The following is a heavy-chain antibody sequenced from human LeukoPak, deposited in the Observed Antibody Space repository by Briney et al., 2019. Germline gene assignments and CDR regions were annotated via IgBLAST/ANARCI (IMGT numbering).Heavy chain of an antibody. J-gene: IGHJ2*01. CDR1: GITFSSYA. V-gene: IGHV3-23*01. CDR3: AKDSGSYPTGYFDL. CDR2: ISGSGGST. Sequence: GGSLRLSCAASGITFSSYAMSWVRQAPGKGLEWVSAISGSGGSTYYADSVKGRFTISRDNSKNTLYLQMNSLRAEDTAVYYCAKDSGSYPTGYFDLWGRGTLVTVSS. D-gene: IGHD1-26*01.